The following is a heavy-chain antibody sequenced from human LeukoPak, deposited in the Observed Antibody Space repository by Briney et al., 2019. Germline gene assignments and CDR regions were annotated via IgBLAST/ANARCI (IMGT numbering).Heavy chain of an antibody. CDR1: GFTFSGYA. D-gene: IGHD2-21*02. CDR2: IKSDGSIT. J-gene: IGHJ4*02. Sequence: PGGSLRLSCAASGFTFSGYAMHWVRQAPGKGLVWVSRIKSDGSITSYADSVMGRFTISRDNARNTLFLEMNSLRAEDSAVYYCARDGFLGPVTAYLDYWSQGTPVTVSS. V-gene: IGHV3-74*01. CDR3: ARDGFLGPVTAYLDY.